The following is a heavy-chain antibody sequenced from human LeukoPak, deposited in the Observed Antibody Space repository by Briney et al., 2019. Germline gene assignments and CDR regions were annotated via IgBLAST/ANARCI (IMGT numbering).Heavy chain of an antibody. V-gene: IGHV3-23*01. CDR2: ISGRGGST. J-gene: IGHJ4*02. Sequence: GGSLRLSCAASGFTFSSYAMSWVRQAPGKGLEWVSAISGRGGSTYYADSVKGRFTISRDNSKNSLYLQMNSLRADDTAVYYCAKDFPYYYDTSGYYQDSWGQGTLVTVSS. CDR1: GFTFSSYA. CDR3: AKDFPYYYDTSGYYQDS. D-gene: IGHD3-22*01.